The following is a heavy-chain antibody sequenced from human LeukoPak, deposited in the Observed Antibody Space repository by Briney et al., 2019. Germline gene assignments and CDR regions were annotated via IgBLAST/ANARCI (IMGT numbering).Heavy chain of an antibody. D-gene: IGHD5-24*01. CDR3: ARDSRWLQALYY. V-gene: IGHV4-61*02. CDR1: GGSISSGSYD. Sequence: SQTLSLTSTLSGGSISSGSYDWSWIRPPAGKCLDWIGRIYTSGTTNYNPSLKSRVTISLDTPKNQLSLKLSSVTPAHTAVYDCARDSRWLQALYYWGPGTLVTV. J-gene: IGHJ4*02. CDR2: IYTSGTT.